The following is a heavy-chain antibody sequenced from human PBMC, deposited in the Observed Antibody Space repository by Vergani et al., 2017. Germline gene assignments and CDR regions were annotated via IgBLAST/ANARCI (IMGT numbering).Heavy chain of an antibody. CDR1: GFTFRNYA. D-gene: IGHD3-10*01. Sequence: EVQLLESGGGLAQPGGSLRLSCAASGFTFRNYAMTWVRQAPGKGLEWVGGIRSKAYGQATIYAASVKGRFTISRDDSKSIAYLQMNNLQTEDTAMYYCVRDQVTMLRGSDALDIWSQGTMVTVSS. CDR3: VRDQVTMLRGSDALDI. V-gene: IGHV3-49*04. J-gene: IGHJ3*02. CDR2: IRSKAYGQAT.